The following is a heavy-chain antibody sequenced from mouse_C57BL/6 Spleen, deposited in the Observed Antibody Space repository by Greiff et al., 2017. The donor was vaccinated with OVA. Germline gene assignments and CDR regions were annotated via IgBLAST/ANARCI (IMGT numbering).Heavy chain of an antibody. V-gene: IGHV1-22*01. Sequence: EVQLQQSGPELVKPGASVKMSCKASGYTFTDYNMHWVKQSHGKSLEWIGYINPNNGGTSYNQKFKGKATLTVNKSSSTAYMELRSLTSEDSAVYYCARSHGSSYRFAYWGQGTLVTVSA. CDR1: GYTFTDYN. CDR2: INPNNGGT. D-gene: IGHD1-1*01. CDR3: ARSHGSSYRFAY. J-gene: IGHJ3*01.